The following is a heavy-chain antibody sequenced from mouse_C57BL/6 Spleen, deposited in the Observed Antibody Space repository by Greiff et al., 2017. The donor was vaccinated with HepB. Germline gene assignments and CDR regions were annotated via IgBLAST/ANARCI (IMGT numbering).Heavy chain of an antibody. V-gene: IGHV1-64*01. CDR1: GYTFTSYW. CDR2: IHPNSGST. J-gene: IGHJ4*01. D-gene: IGHD2-4*01. CDR3: ARSYYYDYDDAMDY. Sequence: QVQLQQPGAELVKPGASVKLSCKASGYTFTSYWMHWVKQRPGQGLEWIGMIHPNSGSTNYNEKFKSKATLTVDKSSSTAYMQLSSLTSEDSAVYYCARSYYYDYDDAMDYWGQGTSVTVSS.